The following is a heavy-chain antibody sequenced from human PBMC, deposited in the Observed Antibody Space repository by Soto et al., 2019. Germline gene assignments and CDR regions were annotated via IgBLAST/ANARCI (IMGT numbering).Heavy chain of an antibody. Sequence: QVQLQQWGAGLLKPSETLSLTCAVYGGSFSGYYWNWIRQPPGKGLEWVGEINHNGSTNYNPSIKSRVTTSVYTSKNQFSLKLSSVTAADTAVYYCVRAPRLAATNKRYWYFDLWGRGTLVTVSS. CDR3: VRAPRLAATNKRYWYFDL. CDR2: INHNGST. CDR1: GGSFSGYY. J-gene: IGHJ2*01. D-gene: IGHD6-13*01. V-gene: IGHV4-34*01.